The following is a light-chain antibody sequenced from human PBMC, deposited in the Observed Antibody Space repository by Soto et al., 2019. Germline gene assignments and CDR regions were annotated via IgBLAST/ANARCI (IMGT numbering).Light chain of an antibody. CDR3: SSYAGSNIYV. CDR2: EVS. J-gene: IGLJ1*01. CDR1: SRDVGGYNF. Sequence: QSALAQPPSASGSPGQSVTISCNGTSRDVGGYNFVSWYQHHPGNAPEVIIYEVSKRPSGVPNRFSVSKSGNTASLTVSGLQAEDEADYYCSSYAGSNIYVFGTGTKLTVL. V-gene: IGLV2-8*01.